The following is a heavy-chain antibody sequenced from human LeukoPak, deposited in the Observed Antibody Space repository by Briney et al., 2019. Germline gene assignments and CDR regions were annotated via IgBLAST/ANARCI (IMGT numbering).Heavy chain of an antibody. CDR1: GFTFSTYV. CDR2: ISSNGDNT. Sequence: RAGGSLRLSCSVSGFTFSTYVMHWVRQAPGKGRECVSAISSNGDNTYYADSVKGRFTISRDNSKNTLYLQMSSLRADDTAVYYCVRGTGYWGQGTLVTVSS. CDR3: VRGTGY. J-gene: IGHJ4*02. V-gene: IGHV3-64D*06.